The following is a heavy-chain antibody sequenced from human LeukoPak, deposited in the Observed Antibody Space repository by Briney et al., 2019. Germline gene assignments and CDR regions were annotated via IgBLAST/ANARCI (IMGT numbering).Heavy chain of an antibody. J-gene: IGHJ6*02. CDR2: ISGDSSSI. Sequence: GGSLRLSCAASGLTFSTSAMTWVRQAPGKGLEWVSYISGDSSSIYYADFVMGRFTISRDNANNLVFLQMNNLRVEDTAIYYCARDLRAPLGISHWGQGTTATVSS. CDR3: ARDLRAPLGISH. D-gene: IGHD3-16*01. V-gene: IGHV3-48*04. CDR1: GLTFSTSA.